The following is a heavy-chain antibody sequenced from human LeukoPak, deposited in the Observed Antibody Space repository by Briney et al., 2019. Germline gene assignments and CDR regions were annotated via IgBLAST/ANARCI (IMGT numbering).Heavy chain of an antibody. D-gene: IGHD5-18*01. CDR1: GDSISDKYW. V-gene: IGHV4-4*02. CDR3: ASRGYSYDLDY. Sequence: PSGTLSLTCAVSGDSISDKYWWRWVRQFPDKGLEWIGEVYRSGGTSYNPSLKSRVTVSIDYSKNQFSLNLRSVTAADTAVYYCASRGYSYDLDYWGQGTLVTVSS. J-gene: IGHJ4*02. CDR2: VYRSGGT.